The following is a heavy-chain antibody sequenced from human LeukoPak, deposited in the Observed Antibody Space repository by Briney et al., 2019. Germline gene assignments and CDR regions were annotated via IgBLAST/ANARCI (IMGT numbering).Heavy chain of an antibody. CDR2: INHSGST. V-gene: IGHV4-34*01. CDR1: GGSFSGYY. D-gene: IGHD3-9*01. Sequence: SETLSLTCAVYGGSFSGYYWSWIRQPPGKGLEWIGEINHSGSTNYNPSLKSRVTISVDTSKNQFSLKLSSVTAADTAVYYCARADILTGYYPGDWFDSWGQGTLVTVSS. J-gene: IGHJ5*01. CDR3: ARADILTGYYPGDWFDS.